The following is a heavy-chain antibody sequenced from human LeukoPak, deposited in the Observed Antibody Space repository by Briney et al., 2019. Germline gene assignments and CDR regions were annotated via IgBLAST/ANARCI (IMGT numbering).Heavy chain of an antibody. V-gene: IGHV3-33*01. CDR3: ARDLRKGSYFDY. D-gene: IGHD2-15*01. J-gene: IGHJ4*02. CDR1: GFTFSNYG. CDR2: IWYDGSNK. Sequence: GRSLRLSCAASGFTFSNYGMHWVRQAPGKGLEWVAVIWYDGSNKNCADSVKGRFTISRDNSKNTLYLQMNSLRAEDTAVYYCARDLRKGSYFDYWGQGTLVTVSS.